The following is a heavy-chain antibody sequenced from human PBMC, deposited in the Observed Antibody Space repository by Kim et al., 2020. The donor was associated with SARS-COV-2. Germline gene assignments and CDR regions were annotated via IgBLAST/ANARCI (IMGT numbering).Heavy chain of an antibody. Sequence: SETLSLTCTVSGGSISSYHWSWIRQPPGKGLEWIGYIYYSGSTNYNPSLKSRVTITVDTSKNQFSLKLSSVTAADTAVYYCARWVSVRGVLNYGMDVWGQGTTVTVSS. J-gene: IGHJ6*02. CDR1: GGSISSYH. CDR3: ARWVSVRGVLNYGMDV. D-gene: IGHD3-10*01. V-gene: IGHV4-59*01. CDR2: IYYSGST.